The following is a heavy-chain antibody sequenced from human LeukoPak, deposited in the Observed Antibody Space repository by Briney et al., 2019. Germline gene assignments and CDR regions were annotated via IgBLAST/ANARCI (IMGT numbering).Heavy chain of an antibody. CDR1: GFTFSSYD. CDR3: ARDNGDSSDY. V-gene: IGHV3-48*03. J-gene: IGHJ4*02. CDR2: ISSGGSSI. D-gene: IGHD4-17*01. Sequence: PGGSLRLSCAASGFTFSSYDMNRVRQAPGKWLEWISYISSGGSSIYYADSVKGRFTISRDNAKNSLYLHMNSLRAEDTAVYYCARDNGDSSDYWGQGTLVTVSS.